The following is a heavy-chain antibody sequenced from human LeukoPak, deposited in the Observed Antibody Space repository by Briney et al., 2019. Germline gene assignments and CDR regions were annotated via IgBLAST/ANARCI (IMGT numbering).Heavy chain of an antibody. Sequence: ASVKVSCKASGYTFTSYDINWVRQATGQGREWMGWMNPNSGTTGYAKKFQGRVNMTRNTSISTAYVELSSLRSEDTAVYYCARGFRRRDGYPYGYWGQGTLVTASS. CDR3: ARGFRRRDGYPYGY. CDR1: GYTFTSYD. V-gene: IGHV1-8*01. J-gene: IGHJ4*02. D-gene: IGHD5-24*01. CDR2: MNPNSGTT.